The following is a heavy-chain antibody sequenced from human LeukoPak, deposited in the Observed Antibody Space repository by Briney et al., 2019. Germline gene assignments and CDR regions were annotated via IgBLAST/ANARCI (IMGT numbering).Heavy chain of an antibody. CDR1: GFSFSDYF. Sequence: GGSLRLSCVTSGFSFSDYFMNWIRQAPGKGLEWLSFISSDGGNIYYTDSVKGRFTISRDNAKKTLYLDMNSLRVDDTAIYYCATSRVFDYWGQGILVTVSS. CDR3: ATSRVFDY. CDR2: ISSDGGNI. J-gene: IGHJ4*02. V-gene: IGHV3-11*04.